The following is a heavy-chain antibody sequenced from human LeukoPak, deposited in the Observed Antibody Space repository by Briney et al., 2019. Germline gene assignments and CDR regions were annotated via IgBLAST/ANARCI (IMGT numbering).Heavy chain of an antibody. CDR3: AREGRMSMGIEY. D-gene: IGHD4/OR15-4a*01. J-gene: IGHJ4*02. V-gene: IGHV4-34*01. Sequence: SETLSLTCDVYGGSLSGYYWSWIRQSPEKGLQWIGEIGHSGTTNFNPSLKSRVSMFVDTSKNQFSLKLTSVTAADTAVYFCAREGRMSMGIEYWGQGTLVTVSS. CDR1: GGSLSGYY. CDR2: IGHSGTT.